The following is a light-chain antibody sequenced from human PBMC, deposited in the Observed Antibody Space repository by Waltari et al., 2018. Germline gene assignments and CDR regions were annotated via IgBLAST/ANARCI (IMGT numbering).Light chain of an antibody. CDR3: ATWDSSLSGGV. V-gene: IGLV1-51*01. Sequence: HSVLTQPPSVSAAPGQDLTIFSSVSSSNLGNNYVSWYQQVPGTAPKLLIFDNNERPSGIPDRFSGSKSGTSATLDITGLQTGDEAHYYCATWDSSLSGGVFGGGTKVTVL. CDR2: DNN. J-gene: IGLJ2*01. CDR1: SSNLGNNY.